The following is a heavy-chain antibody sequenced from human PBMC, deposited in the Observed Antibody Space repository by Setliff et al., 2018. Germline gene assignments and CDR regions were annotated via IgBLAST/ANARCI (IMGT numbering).Heavy chain of an antibody. CDR1: GFTFSSYW. Sequence: GGSLRLSCAASGFTFSSYWMHWVRQAPGKGLVWVSRINSDGSSTSYADSVKGRFTISRDNAKNTLYLQMNSLRAEDTAVYYCARVGRITGTFPGYFDYWGQGTLGTVPQ. CDR2: INSDGSST. D-gene: IGHD1-20*01. J-gene: IGHJ4*02. CDR3: ARVGRITGTFPGYFDY. V-gene: IGHV3-74*01.